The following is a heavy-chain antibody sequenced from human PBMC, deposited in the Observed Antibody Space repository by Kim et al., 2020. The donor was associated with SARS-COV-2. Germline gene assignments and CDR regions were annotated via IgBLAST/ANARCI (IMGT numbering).Heavy chain of an antibody. CDR1: GGSISSYY. Sequence: SETLSLTCTVSGGSISSYYWSWIRQPPGKGLEWIGYIYYSGSTNYNPSLKSRVTISVDTSKNQFSLKLSSVTAADTAVYYCARRVTYYDSKGDYYYGMDVWGQGTTVTVSS. D-gene: IGHD3-22*01. CDR2: IYYSGST. V-gene: IGHV4-59*08. CDR3: ARRVTYYDSKGDYYYGMDV. J-gene: IGHJ6*02.